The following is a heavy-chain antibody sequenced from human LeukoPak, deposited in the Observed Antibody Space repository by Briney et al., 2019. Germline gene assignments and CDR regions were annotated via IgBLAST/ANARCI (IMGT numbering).Heavy chain of an antibody. V-gene: IGHV1-46*01. J-gene: IGHJ2*01. Sequence: ASVKVSCKASGYTFTSYYMHWVRQAPGQGLEWVGIINPSGGSTSYAQKFQGRVTMTRDTSTSTVYMELSSLRSEDTAVYYCARDSSSGAWYFDLWGRGTLVTVSS. CDR3: ARDSSSGAWYFDL. CDR2: INPSGGST. CDR1: GYTFTSYY. D-gene: IGHD6-6*01.